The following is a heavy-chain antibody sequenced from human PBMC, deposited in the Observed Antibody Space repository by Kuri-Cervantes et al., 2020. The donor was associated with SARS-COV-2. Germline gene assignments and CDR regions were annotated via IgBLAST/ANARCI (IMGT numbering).Heavy chain of an antibody. CDR3: ASGNDFSLDY. Sequence: SETLSLTCTVSYASMTSFYWSWIRQSPGRGLEWIGYIYYTGESNYNPSLESRVSMSLAASESRFFLTLTSVTAADTAMYYCASGNDFSLDYWGQGILVTVSS. CDR1: YASMTSFY. V-gene: IGHV4-59*01. CDR2: IYYTGES. D-gene: IGHD4-11*01. J-gene: IGHJ4*02.